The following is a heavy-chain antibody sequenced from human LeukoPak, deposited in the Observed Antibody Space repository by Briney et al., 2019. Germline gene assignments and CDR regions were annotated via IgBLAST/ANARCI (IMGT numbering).Heavy chain of an antibody. J-gene: IGHJ4*01. D-gene: IGHD3-22*01. CDR3: ARGGHLRYDDTGLDY. CDR1: VYIFTNYL. Sequence: ASVKVSCKASVYIFTNYLMHWVRQAPGQGLEWMGLINPSGSRTNYAQKFQGRVTMTRDTSTSTVYMDLSSLRSDDTAVYYCARGGHLRYDDTGLDYWGHGTLVTVSS. CDR2: INPSGSRT. V-gene: IGHV1-46*01.